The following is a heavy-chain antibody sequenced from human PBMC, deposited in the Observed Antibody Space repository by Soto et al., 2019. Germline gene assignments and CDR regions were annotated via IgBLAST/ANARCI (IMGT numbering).Heavy chain of an antibody. CDR2: IYYSGST. D-gene: IGHD3-9*01. V-gene: IGHV4-61*08. J-gene: IGHJ3*02. CDR3: ARIKEPSDILTGYLAFDI. Sequence: RASETLSLTCTVSGGSISSGGYYWSWIRQHPGKGLEWIGYIYYSGSTDYNPSLKSRVTISVDTSKNQFSLKLSSVTAADTAVYYCARIKEPSDILTGYLAFDIWGQGTMVTVSS. CDR1: GGSISSGGYY.